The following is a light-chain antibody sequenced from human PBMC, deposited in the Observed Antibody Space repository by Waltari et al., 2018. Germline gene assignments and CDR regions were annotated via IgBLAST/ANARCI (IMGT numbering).Light chain of an antibody. V-gene: IGKV4-1*01. CDR3: QQYYGAPRT. Sequence: DIVMTQSPDSLAVSLGERATINCKSSQSVLYSSNNKNYLAWFQQKPGQPPKLLISWASTRESGVPARFSGSGSGTDFTLTISSLQAEDVAVYYCQQYYGAPRTFGQGTKVEIK. CDR1: QSVLYSSNNKNY. CDR2: WAS. J-gene: IGKJ1*01.